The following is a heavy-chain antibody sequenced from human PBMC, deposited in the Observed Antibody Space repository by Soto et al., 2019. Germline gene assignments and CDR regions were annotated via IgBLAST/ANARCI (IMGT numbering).Heavy chain of an antibody. V-gene: IGHV3-23*01. CDR2: IRGSGGST. Sequence: GGSLRLSCAASGFTFSSDAMSWVRQAPGKGLEWVSAIRGSGGSTYYADSVKGRFTISRDLYTDMVYLQMSSLTDEDTAVYYCARARETEYSSAIFFDSWGQGARVTVSS. J-gene: IGHJ4*01. D-gene: IGHD5-18*01. CDR3: ARARETEYSSAIFFDS. CDR1: GFTFSSDA.